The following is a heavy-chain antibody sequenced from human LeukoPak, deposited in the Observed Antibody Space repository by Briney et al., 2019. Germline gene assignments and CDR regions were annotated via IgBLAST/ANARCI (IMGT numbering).Heavy chain of an antibody. Sequence: ASVKVSCKASGYTLTELSMHWVRQAPGKGLEWMGGFDPEDGETIYAQKFQGRVTMTEDTSTDTAYMELSSLRSEDTAVYYCATLTVTTYNFDYWGQGTLVTVSS. CDR1: GYTLTELS. CDR2: FDPEDGET. J-gene: IGHJ4*02. CDR3: ATLTVTTYNFDY. D-gene: IGHD4-17*01. V-gene: IGHV1-24*01.